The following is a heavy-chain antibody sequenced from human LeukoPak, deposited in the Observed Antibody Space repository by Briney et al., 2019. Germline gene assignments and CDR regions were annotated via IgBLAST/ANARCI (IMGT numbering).Heavy chain of an antibody. Sequence: SVKVSCKASGGTFSSYAFSWVRQAPGQGLGWMGGIIPILGSANYAQKFQGRVTITADESTSTAYMALNSLRSEDTAVYYCAREDESSGADFDYWGQRTLVTVSS. J-gene: IGHJ4*02. D-gene: IGHD3-22*01. CDR3: AREDESSGADFDY. CDR1: GGTFSSYA. CDR2: IIPILGSA. V-gene: IGHV1-69*13.